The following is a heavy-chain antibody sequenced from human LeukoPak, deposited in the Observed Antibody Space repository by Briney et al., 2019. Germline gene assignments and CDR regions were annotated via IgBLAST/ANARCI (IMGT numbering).Heavy chain of an antibody. CDR2: IYPGDSDT. CDR3: ARGIAAAGVTKFDY. J-gene: IGHJ4*02. Sequence: GESLKISCKGSGYSFSTYWTGWVRQMPGKGLEWMGIIYPGDSDTRYSPSFQGQVTISADKSISTAYLQWSSLKASDTAVYYCARGIAAAGVTKFDYWGQGTLVTVSS. D-gene: IGHD6-13*01. V-gene: IGHV5-51*01. CDR1: GYSFSTYW.